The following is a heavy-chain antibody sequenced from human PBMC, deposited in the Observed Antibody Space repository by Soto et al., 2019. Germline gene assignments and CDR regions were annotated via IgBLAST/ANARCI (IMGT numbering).Heavy chain of an antibody. CDR1: GFTFSDYG. D-gene: IGHD6-6*01. CDR2: VSYDGSYK. V-gene: IGHV3-30*18. CDR3: AKEMYPRTVLDSSSPWGDY. J-gene: IGHJ4*02. Sequence: QVQLVESGGGVAQPGRSLRLSCPVSGFTFSDYGMHWVRQAPGKGLEWVAVVSYDGSYKYYADSVKGRFTVSRDLSGNTLFLQMNSLRLEDTAVYFCAKEMYPRTVLDSSSPWGDYWGQGTLVAVSS.